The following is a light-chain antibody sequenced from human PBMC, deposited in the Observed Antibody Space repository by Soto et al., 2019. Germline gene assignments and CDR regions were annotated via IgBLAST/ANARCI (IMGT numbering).Light chain of an antibody. CDR1: QSVLYSSNNKNY. CDR2: WAS. Sequence: DIVMTQSPDSLAVSLGERATINCKSSQSVLYSSNNKNYLAWYQQKPGHPPKLLIYWASTRESGVPDRFSGSGSGTDFTLTISSLQADDVAFYYCQQFYSTPFTFGPGTTVDIK. CDR3: QQFYSTPFT. J-gene: IGKJ3*01. V-gene: IGKV4-1*01.